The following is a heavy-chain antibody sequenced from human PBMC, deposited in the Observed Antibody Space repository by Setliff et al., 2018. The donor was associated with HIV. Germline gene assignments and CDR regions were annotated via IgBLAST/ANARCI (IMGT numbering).Heavy chain of an antibody. D-gene: IGHD3-10*01. CDR1: GGSVDGYY. J-gene: IGHJ4*02. V-gene: IGHV4-4*07. CDR2: MYAAGWS. Sequence: SETLSLTCTVSGGSVDGYYWSWIRQPAGEGLEWIGRMYAAGWSNYNPSLESRVTMSVDRSKDQFSLRLTSVSAADTAVYYCARSTYGSGSHPLDIWGQGTLVTVSS. CDR3: ARSTYGSGSHPLDI.